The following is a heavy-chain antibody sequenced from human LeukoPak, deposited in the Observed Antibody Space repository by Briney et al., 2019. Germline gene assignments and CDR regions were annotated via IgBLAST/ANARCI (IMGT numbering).Heavy chain of an antibody. D-gene: IGHD3-22*01. Sequence: PGASLKLSCTASGFTFTSNAMRWVRQAPGQGLEWMATISGSGGTTYYANSVEGRFTITRDNSENTLYLQMNNLRTEDTAVYYCANNYYDSGGSRAFDYWGQGTLVTVSS. CDR1: GFTFTSNA. CDR2: ISGSGGTT. V-gene: IGHV3-23*01. CDR3: ANNYYDSGGSRAFDY. J-gene: IGHJ4*02.